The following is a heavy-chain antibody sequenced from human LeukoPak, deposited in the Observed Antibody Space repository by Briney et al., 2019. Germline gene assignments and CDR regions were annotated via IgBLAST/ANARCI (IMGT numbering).Heavy chain of an antibody. CDR3: ASLYNDYGDY. J-gene: IGHJ4*02. D-gene: IGHD5-24*01. Sequence: GGSLRLSCAASGFTFNKYWLTWVRQGPGKGLEWVASINQDDSRIYYLESVEGRFTITRDNSRNTLYLHMNSLRVDDTAVYYCASLYNDYGDYWGQGALVTVSS. CDR2: INQDDSRI. CDR1: GFTFNKYW. V-gene: IGHV3-7*03.